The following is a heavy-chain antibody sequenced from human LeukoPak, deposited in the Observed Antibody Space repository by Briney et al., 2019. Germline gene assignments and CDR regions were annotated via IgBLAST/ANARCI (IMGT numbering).Heavy chain of an antibody. CDR1: EFTFSAYW. J-gene: IGHJ4*02. V-gene: IGHV3-74*01. Sequence: GGSLRLSCAASEFTFSAYWMHWVRQAPGKGLVWVSRIRGDGSMTNYADSVKGRFTISRDNAKNTLYLQMNSLRFEDTAVYYCAREKLAAAADYWGQGTVVTVSS. CDR3: AREKLAAAADY. CDR2: IRGDGSMT. D-gene: IGHD6-25*01.